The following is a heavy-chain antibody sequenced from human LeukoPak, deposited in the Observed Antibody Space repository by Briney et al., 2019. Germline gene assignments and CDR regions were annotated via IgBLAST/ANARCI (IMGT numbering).Heavy chain of an antibody. V-gene: IGHV1-18*04. D-gene: IGHD2-15*01. J-gene: IGHJ6*04. CDR2: ISAYNGNT. CDR1: GYTFTSYG. CDR3: ARDTQLGYCSGGSCFPYYYYGMDV. Sequence: ASVKVSCKASGYTFTSYGISGVRPAPGQGLEWMGWISAYNGNTNYAQKLQGRVTMTTDTSTSTAYMELRSLRSDDTAVYYCARDTQLGYCSGGSCFPYYYYGMDVWGKGTTVTVSS.